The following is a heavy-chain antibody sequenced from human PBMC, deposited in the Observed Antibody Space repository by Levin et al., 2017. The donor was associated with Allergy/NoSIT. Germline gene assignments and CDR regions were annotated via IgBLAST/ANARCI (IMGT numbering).Heavy chain of an antibody. J-gene: IGHJ6*03. Sequence: VASVKVSCKASGYTFTSYGISWVRQAPGQGLEWMGWISAYNGNTNYAQKLQGRVTMTTDTSTSTAYMELRSLRSDDTAVYYCASNPPGDYYYYMDVWGKGTTVTVSS. V-gene: IGHV1-18*01. CDR2: ISAYNGNT. CDR1: GYTFTSYG. CDR3: ASNPPGDYYYYMDV. D-gene: IGHD1-14*01.